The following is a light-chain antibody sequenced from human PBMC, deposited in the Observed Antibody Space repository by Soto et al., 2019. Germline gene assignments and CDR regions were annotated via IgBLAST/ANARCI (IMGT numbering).Light chain of an antibody. Sequence: DIQMTQSPSSLSASVGDRVTISCRASESISTYLNWYQQKPGKAPQLLIYAASSVQTKVPSRFSGRGSGTDFTPTISSLQPEDFATYFCQQSYSTPITFGQGTRLEIK. CDR3: QQSYSTPIT. J-gene: IGKJ5*01. CDR1: ESISTY. V-gene: IGKV1-39*01. CDR2: AAS.